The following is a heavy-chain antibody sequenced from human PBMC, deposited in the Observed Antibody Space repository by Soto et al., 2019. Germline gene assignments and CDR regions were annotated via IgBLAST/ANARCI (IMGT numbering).Heavy chain of an antibody. D-gene: IGHD1-1*01. V-gene: IGHV1-8*01. Sequence: ASVKVSCKASGYTFTSYDINRVRQATGQGLEWMGWMNPNSGNTGYAQKFQGRVTMTRNTSISTAYMELSSLRSEDTAVYYCARAPTGTARRYNWFDPWGQGTLVTVSS. CDR2: MNPNSGNT. J-gene: IGHJ5*02. CDR3: ARAPTGTARRYNWFDP. CDR1: GYTFTSYD.